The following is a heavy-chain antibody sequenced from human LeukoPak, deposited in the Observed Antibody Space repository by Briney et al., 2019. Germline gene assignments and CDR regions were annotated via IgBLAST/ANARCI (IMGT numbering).Heavy chain of an antibody. CDR1: GYTFTGYY. CDR2: INPNSGGT. J-gene: IGHJ4*02. Sequence: ASVKLSCKASGYTFTGYYMHWVRQAPGQGLEWMGWINPNSGGTNDAQKLQGRVTMTRDTSISTAYMELSRLRSDDTAVYYCACGIQLWTSPDYWGQGTLVTVSS. D-gene: IGHD5-18*01. V-gene: IGHV1-2*02. CDR3: ACGIQLWTSPDY.